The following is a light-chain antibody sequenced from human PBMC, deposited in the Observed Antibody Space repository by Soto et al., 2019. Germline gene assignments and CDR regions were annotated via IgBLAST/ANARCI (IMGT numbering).Light chain of an antibody. J-gene: IGKJ1*01. CDR3: QQYNNWPRT. CDR1: QSLYSN. CDR2: GAS. V-gene: IGKV3-15*01. Sequence: EIVLTQSPGTLSLSPGERATLSCRASQSLYSNLAWYQQKLGQAPRLLIYGASTRATGIPARFSGSGSGTEFTLTINSLQSEDFAVYYCQQYNNWPRTFGQGTKVDIK.